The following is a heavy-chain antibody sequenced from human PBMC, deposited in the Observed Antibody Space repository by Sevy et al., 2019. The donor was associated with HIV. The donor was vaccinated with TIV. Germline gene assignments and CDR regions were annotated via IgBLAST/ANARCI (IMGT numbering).Heavy chain of an antibody. V-gene: IGHV3-7*01. D-gene: IGHD5-12*01. CDR2: INEDGSTK. Sequence: GGSLRLSCAASGFNIRAHWMLWVRQAPGKGLEWVANINEDGSTKYYLDSVKGRFTISRDNSKNTLYLQMNSLRVEDTAVYYCAKKGWDGYNIPIDYWGQGTLVTVSS. CDR1: GFNIRAHW. CDR3: AKKGWDGYNIPIDY. J-gene: IGHJ4*02.